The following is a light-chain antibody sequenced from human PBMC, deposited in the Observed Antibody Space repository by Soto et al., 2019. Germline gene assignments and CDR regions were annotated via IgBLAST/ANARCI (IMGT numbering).Light chain of an antibody. Sequence: ELVLTHSAGTLSLSPGERATLSCRAGQSVGSTYLAWYQQKPGQTPRLLIYGASSRATGIPDRFGGSGSGTDFTLTISRLEPEDFAVYYCQLYGSSITFGQGTRLEIK. J-gene: IGKJ5*01. CDR2: GAS. V-gene: IGKV3-20*01. CDR3: QLYGSSIT. CDR1: QSVGSTY.